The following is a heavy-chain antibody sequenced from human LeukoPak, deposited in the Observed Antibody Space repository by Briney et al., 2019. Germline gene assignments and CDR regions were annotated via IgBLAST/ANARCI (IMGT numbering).Heavy chain of an antibody. D-gene: IGHD2-15*01. CDR3: ASQGYCSGGSCYIDFDY. CDR1: GGTFSSYA. V-gene: IGHV1-69*13. CDR2: IIPIFGTA. Sequence: ASVKVSCTASGGTFSSYAISWVRQAPGQGLEWMGGIIPIFGTANYAQKFQGRVTITADESTSTAYMELSSLRSEDTAVYYCASQGYCSGGSCYIDFDYWGQGTLVTVSS. J-gene: IGHJ4*02.